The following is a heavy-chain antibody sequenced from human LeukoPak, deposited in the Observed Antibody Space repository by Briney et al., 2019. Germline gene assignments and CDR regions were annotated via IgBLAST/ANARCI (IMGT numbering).Heavy chain of an antibody. CDR3: AKDHYYDSSGVPDY. CDR2: ISSSSSYI. Sequence: GGFLRLSCAASGFTFSSYRMNWVRQVPGKGLEWVSSISSSSSYIYYADSVKGRFTISRDNAKNSLYLQMNSLRAEDTAVYYCAKDHYYDSSGVPDYWGQGTLVTVSS. V-gene: IGHV3-21*01. D-gene: IGHD3-22*01. CDR1: GFTFSSYR. J-gene: IGHJ4*02.